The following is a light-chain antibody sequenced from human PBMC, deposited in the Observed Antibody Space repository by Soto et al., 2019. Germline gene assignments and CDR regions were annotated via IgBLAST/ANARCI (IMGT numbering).Light chain of an antibody. CDR3: QQRRNWPRT. CDR1: QSVSNA. J-gene: IGKJ2*01. CDR2: DAS. V-gene: IGKV3-11*01. Sequence: EIVLTQSPATLSLSPGERATLSCRASQSVSNALVWFQQKPGQAPRLLIYDASNRATDIPARFSGSGSGTDFTLTISSLEPEDRAVYYCQQRRNWPRTFGQGTKLEIK.